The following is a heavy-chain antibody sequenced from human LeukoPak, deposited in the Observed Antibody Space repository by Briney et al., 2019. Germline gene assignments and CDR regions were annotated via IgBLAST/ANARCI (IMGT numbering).Heavy chain of an antibody. CDR2: INPNSGGT. CDR3: ASFATGIAVAVDDY. CDR1: GYTFTGYY. D-gene: IGHD6-19*01. Sequence: ASVKVSCKASGYTFTGYYMHWVRQAPGQGLEWMGWINPNSGGTNYAQKFQGRVTMTRNTSISTAYMELSRLRSDDTAVYYCASFATGIAVAVDDYWGQGTLVTVSS. V-gene: IGHV1-2*02. J-gene: IGHJ4*02.